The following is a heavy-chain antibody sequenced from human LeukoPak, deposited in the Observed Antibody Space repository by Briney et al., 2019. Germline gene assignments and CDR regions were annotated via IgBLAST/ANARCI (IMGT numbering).Heavy chain of an antibody. J-gene: IGHJ4*02. V-gene: IGHV4-39*07. Sequence: SETLSLTCTVSGGSISSANYYWGWIRQPSGKGLEWIGSVYNSGSTYYNPSLKSRVTISVDTSKNQFSLKLSSVTAADTAVYYCARVGGLIMITFGGVHDFDYWGQGTLVTVSS. CDR2: VYNSGST. D-gene: IGHD3-16*01. CDR3: ARVGGLIMITFGGVHDFDY. CDR1: GGSISSANYY.